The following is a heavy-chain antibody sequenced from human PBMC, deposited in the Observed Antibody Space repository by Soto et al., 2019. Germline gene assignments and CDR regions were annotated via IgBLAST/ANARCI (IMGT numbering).Heavy chain of an antibody. Sequence: PSETLSLTCSVSGGSVSDKTYYWSWMRQSPGKSLEWIGYIYYSGTTNYNPSLKSRVTISVDTSKNQFSLRLDSVTAADTALYYCARTTAVPNTLRSRYYFDYWGQGTLVTVSS. CDR1: GGSVSDKTYY. V-gene: IGHV4-61*01. CDR2: IYYSGTT. J-gene: IGHJ4*02. CDR3: ARTTAVPNTLRSRYYFDY. D-gene: IGHD4-17*01.